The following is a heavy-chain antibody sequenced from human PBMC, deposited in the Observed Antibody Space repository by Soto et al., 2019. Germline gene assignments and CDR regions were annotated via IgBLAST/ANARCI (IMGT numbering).Heavy chain of an antibody. J-gene: IGHJ4*02. CDR1: GFTFSRSA. CDR3: AMGLAAAGPLDY. D-gene: IGHD6-13*01. CDR2: ISGSGGTP. V-gene: IGHV3-23*01. Sequence: GGSLRLSCAASGFTFSRSAMSWVRQAPGRGLEWFSTISGSGGTPYYADSVKGRFTISRDNSKNTLYLVLNSLRAEDTAVYYCAMGLAAAGPLDYWGQGTLVTVSS.